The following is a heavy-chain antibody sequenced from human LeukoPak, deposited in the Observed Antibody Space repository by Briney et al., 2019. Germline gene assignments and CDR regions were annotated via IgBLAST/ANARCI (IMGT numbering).Heavy chain of an antibody. D-gene: IGHD1-26*01. J-gene: IGHJ1*01. CDR3: SRDYRLTQIQY. CDR1: GGSISSYY. V-gene: IGHV4-4*07. Sequence: SETLSLTCTVSGGSISSYYWSWIRQPAGKGLEWIGRIYTSGSTNYNPSLKSRVTMSVDTSKNQFSLRLSSVTAADTAVYYCSRDYRLTQIQYWGQGTLVTVSS. CDR2: IYTSGST.